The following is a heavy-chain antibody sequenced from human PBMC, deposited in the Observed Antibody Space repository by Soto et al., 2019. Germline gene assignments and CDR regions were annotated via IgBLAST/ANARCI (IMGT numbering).Heavy chain of an antibody. CDR1: GFTFSSYA. V-gene: IGHV3-64*01. J-gene: IGHJ6*02. Sequence: EVQLVESGGGLVQPGGSLRLSCAASGFTFSSYAMHWVRQAPGKGLEYVSAISSNGGSTYYANSVKGRFTISRDNSKNTLYLQMGSLRAEDMAVYYCARGGGGNFGPGNYYYYYYGMDVWGQGTTVTVSS. D-gene: IGHD2-21*02. CDR3: ARGGGGNFGPGNYYYYYYGMDV. CDR2: ISSNGGST.